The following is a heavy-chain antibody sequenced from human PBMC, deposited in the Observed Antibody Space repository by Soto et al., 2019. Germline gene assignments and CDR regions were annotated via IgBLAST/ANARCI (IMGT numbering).Heavy chain of an antibody. Sequence: LKISCKGSGYSFTSYWISWARQMPGKGLEWMGRIDPSDSYTNYSPSFQGHVTISADKSISTAYLQWSSLKAPDTAMYYCASYIAARGYYGMDVWGQGTTVTVSS. CDR1: GYSFTSYW. V-gene: IGHV5-10-1*01. D-gene: IGHD6-6*01. CDR2: IDPSDSYT. J-gene: IGHJ6*02. CDR3: ASYIAARGYYGMDV.